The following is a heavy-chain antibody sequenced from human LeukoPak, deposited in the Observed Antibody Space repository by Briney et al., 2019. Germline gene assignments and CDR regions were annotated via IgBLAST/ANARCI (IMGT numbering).Heavy chain of an antibody. V-gene: IGHV4-34*01. J-gene: IGHJ3*02. CDR1: GGSFSGYY. Sequence: NASETLSLTCAVYGGSFSGYYWSWIRQPPGKGLEWIGEINHSGSTNYNPSLKSRVTISVDTSKNQFSLKLSSVTAADTAVYYCARGLRGYRAFDIWGQVTMVTVSS. CDR2: INHSGST. CDR3: ARGLRGYRAFDI. D-gene: IGHD5-18*01.